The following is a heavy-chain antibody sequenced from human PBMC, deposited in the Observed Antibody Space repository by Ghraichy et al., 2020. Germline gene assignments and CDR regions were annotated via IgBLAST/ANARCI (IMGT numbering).Heavy chain of an antibody. Sequence: ASVKGSCEASGYTFTGYYIHWVRQAPGQGLEWMGWINPNSGGTNYAQKFQGRVTMTRDTSISTAYMEVSRLRSDDTAAYYCARNFWSGYYINYYDYGMDVWGQGTTVTVSS. J-gene: IGHJ6*02. CDR2: INPNSGGT. D-gene: IGHD3-3*01. CDR1: GYTFTGYY. V-gene: IGHV1-2*02. CDR3: ARNFWSGYYINYYDYGMDV.